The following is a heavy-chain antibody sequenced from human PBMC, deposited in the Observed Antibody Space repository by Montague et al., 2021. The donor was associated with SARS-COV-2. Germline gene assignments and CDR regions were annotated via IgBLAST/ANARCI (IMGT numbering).Heavy chain of an antibody. CDR3: ARPKYSSSWYVDY. D-gene: IGHD6-13*01. Sequence: SETLSLTCTVSGGSISSSSYYWGWIRQPPGKGLEWIGSIYYSGSTYYNPSLKSRVTISVDTSKNQFSLKLSSVTAADTAVYYCARPKYSSSWYVDYWGQGTPVTGPS. V-gene: IGHV4-39*01. CDR2: IYYSGST. CDR1: GGSISSSSYY. J-gene: IGHJ4*02.